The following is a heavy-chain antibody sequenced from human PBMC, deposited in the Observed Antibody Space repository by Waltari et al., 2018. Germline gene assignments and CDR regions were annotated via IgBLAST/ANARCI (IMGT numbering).Heavy chain of an antibody. V-gene: IGHV1-69*01. D-gene: IGHD2-2*01. CDR3: TTSSYCGTTTCYQYYGMDV. Sequence: QVRLVQSGAAVKKPGSSVKASCKAFGGSFSVYSIHCVRQAPGQGLEWMGGIIPVFGTANYAQKFQDRLAITADESTSTAYMELSSLRSEDTAAYYCTTSSYCGTTTCYQYYGMDVWGQGTTVTVSS. CDR1: GGSFSVYS. J-gene: IGHJ6*02. CDR2: IIPVFGTA.